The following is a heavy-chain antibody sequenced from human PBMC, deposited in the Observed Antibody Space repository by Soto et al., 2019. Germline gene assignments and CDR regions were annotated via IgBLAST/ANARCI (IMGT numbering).Heavy chain of an antibody. Sequence: SETLSLTCAVYGGSFVGYYCSCVRHPPLKWREWIGEINHSGSTNYNPSLKSRVTISVDTSKNQFSLKLSSVTAADTAVYYCARASSRPGVAARGGSWFDPWGQGTLVTVSS. V-gene: IGHV4-34*01. D-gene: IGHD2-15*01. CDR3: ARASSRPGVAARGGSWFDP. J-gene: IGHJ5*02. CDR2: INHSGST. CDR1: GGSFVGYY.